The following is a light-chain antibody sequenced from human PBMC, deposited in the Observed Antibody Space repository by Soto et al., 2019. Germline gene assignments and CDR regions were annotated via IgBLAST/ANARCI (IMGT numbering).Light chain of an antibody. V-gene: IGLV1-44*01. CDR3: CSYAGSSKVV. Sequence: QSVLTQSPSASGTPGQRVSISCSGSTSNIGTNTVSWYQHVPGTAPKLLIYSNDQRPSAVPGRFSGSKSGSTASLTISGLQAEDEADYYCCSYAGSSKVVFGTGTKVTVL. CDR2: SND. J-gene: IGLJ1*01. CDR1: TSNIGTNT.